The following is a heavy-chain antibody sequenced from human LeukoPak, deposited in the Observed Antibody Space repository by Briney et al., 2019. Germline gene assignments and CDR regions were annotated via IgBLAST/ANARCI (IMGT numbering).Heavy chain of an antibody. J-gene: IGHJ4*02. Sequence: GSSVKVSCKASGGTFSSYAIIWVRQAPGQGLEWMGGNIPIFGTANYAQKFQGRVTITTDESTSTAYMELSSLRSEDTAVYYCARDRIGQLGYFDYWGQGTLVTVSS. D-gene: IGHD6-6*01. CDR1: GGTFSSYA. CDR2: NIPIFGTA. CDR3: ARDRIGQLGYFDY. V-gene: IGHV1-69*05.